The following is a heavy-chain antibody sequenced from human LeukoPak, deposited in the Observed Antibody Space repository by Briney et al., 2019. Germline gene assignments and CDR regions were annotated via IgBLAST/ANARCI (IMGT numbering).Heavy chain of an antibody. CDR2: ISYHGGNK. J-gene: IGHJ4*02. V-gene: IGHV3-30*18. CDR1: GFTFRSYD. Sequence: GRSLRLSCTASGFTFRSYDMHWVSQAPGKGLEGVAIISYHGGNKDYADSVKGRFTISRDNSKNTLYLQMNSLRAEDTPVYHCAKGRSKGSYGDGFDFGGQGTLVMVSS. CDR3: AKGRSKGSYGDGFDF. D-gene: IGHD1-26*01.